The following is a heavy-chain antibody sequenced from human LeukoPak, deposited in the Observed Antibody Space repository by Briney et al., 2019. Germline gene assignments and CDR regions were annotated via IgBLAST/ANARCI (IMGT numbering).Heavy chain of an antibody. Sequence: ASVKVSCKASGYTFTSYGISWVRQAPGQGLEWMGWISAYNGNANYAQKLQGRVTMTTDTSTSTAYMELRSLRSDDTAVYYCAGVARGYYDSSGYYTATLVSALDIWGQGTMVTVSS. D-gene: IGHD3-22*01. CDR3: AGVARGYYDSSGYYTATLVSALDI. CDR2: ISAYNGNA. CDR1: GYTFTSYG. J-gene: IGHJ3*02. V-gene: IGHV1-18*01.